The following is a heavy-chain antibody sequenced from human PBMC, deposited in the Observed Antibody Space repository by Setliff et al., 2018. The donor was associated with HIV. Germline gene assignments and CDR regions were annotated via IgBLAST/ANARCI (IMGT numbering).Heavy chain of an antibody. CDR2: IYPGDSHV. J-gene: IGHJ5*02. Sequence: GESLKISCKGSGYSFTSYWIGWVRQMPGKGLGWMGIIYPGDSHVRYSPSFQGQVTISAAKSISTAFLQWSSLKASDTAIYYCARHRHSGYYDVLTGVNWFDPWGQGTL. V-gene: IGHV5-51*01. D-gene: IGHD3-9*01. CDR1: GYSFTSYW. CDR3: ARHRHSGYYDVLTGVNWFDP.